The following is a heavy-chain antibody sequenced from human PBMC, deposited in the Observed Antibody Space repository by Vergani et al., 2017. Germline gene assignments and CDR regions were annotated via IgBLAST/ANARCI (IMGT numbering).Heavy chain of an antibody. D-gene: IGHD6-13*01. Sequence: QLQLQESDPGLVKPSETLSLTCTVSGGSIRSTFYYWGWIRQPPGKGREWIGTIYYSGSTYYNPSLKSGVTISVDTSKNQFSLKLNSVTAADTAVYYCARHKEQLVPGNYYYYYYMDVWGKGTTVTVSS. V-gene: IGHV4-39*01. CDR2: IYYSGST. CDR1: GGSIRSTFYY. J-gene: IGHJ6*03. CDR3: ARHKEQLVPGNYYYYYYMDV.